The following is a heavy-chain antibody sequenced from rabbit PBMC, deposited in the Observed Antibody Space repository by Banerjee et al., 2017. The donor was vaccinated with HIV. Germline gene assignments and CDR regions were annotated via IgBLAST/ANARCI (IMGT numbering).Heavy chain of an antibody. J-gene: IGHJ4*01. V-gene: IGHV1S7*01. CDR1: GFTLSSYW. D-gene: IGHD1-1*01. CDR3: VRDSSGYYYFNL. CDR2: IYTTSST. Sequence: QQLEESGGGLVKPGGTLTLTCKASGFTLSSYWMCWVRQAPGKGLEWIGCIYTTSSTYYASWGNGRFPISSHNAQNTLYLQLNSLTAADTATYFCVRDSSGYYYFNLWGQGTLVTVS.